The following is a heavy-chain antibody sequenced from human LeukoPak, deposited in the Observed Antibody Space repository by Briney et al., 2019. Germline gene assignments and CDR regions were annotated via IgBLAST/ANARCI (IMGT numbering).Heavy chain of an antibody. V-gene: IGHV3-21*01. CDR3: ARAHEMRATDAVDI. D-gene: IGHD5-12*01. CDR1: GFTFSSYS. Sequence: GGSLRLSCAASGFTFSSYSMNWVRQAPGKGLEWVSSISSSSSYIYYADSVKGRFTISRDNAKNSVYLQMNSLRAEDTAVYYCARAHEMRATDAVDIWGQGTVVTVSS. J-gene: IGHJ3*02. CDR2: ISSSSSYI.